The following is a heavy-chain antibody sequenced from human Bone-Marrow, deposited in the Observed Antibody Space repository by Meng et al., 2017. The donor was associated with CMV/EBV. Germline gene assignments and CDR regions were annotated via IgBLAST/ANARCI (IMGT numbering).Heavy chain of an antibody. CDR1: GYNLIDYY. V-gene: IGHV1-2*02. J-gene: IGHJ5*02. D-gene: IGHD1-26*01. CDR3: ARAPPRFRGWFDP. CDR2: INPNSGGT. Sequence: ASVKVSCKASGYNLIDYYMHWVRQAPGQGLEWMGWINPNSGGTNYAQKFQGRVTMTRDTSISTAYMELSRLRSDDTAVYYCARAPPRFRGWFDPWGQGTLVTVSS.